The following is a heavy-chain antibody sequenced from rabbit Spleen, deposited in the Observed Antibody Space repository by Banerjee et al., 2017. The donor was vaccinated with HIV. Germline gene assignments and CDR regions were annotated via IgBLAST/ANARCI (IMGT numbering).Heavy chain of an antibody. CDR2: IRTGDGHT. V-gene: IGHV1S47*01. D-gene: IGHD6-1*01. CDR1: GFSFSSSYW. J-gene: IGHJ3*01. CDR3: ARGDTVNYDGAGYAATLDL. Sequence: QQQLVESGGGLVKPGASLTLTCTASGFSFSSSYWICWVRQAPGKGLEWVACIRTGDGHTYYATWVNGRFSISRSTSLNTVTLQMTSLPAADTATYFCARGDTVNYDGAGYAATLDLWGPGTLVTVS.